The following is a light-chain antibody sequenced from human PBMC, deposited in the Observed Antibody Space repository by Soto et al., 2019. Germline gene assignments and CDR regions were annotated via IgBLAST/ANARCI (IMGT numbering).Light chain of an antibody. CDR3: QQYHSYSLT. CDR2: KAS. V-gene: IGKV1-5*03. Sequence: DIQMTQSPSTLSASVGDRVTITCRASQSISSWLAWYQQKPGKAPKLLIYKASSLEGGVPSRFSGSGSGPDFTLTISSLQPDYFATYYCQQYHSYSLTFGGGTKVDIK. CDR1: QSISSW. J-gene: IGKJ4*01.